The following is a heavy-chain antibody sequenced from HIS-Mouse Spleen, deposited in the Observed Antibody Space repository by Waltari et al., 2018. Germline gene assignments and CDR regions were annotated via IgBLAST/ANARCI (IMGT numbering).Heavy chain of an antibody. CDR2: INHGGST. D-gene: IGHD3-10*01. Sequence: QAQLQPWGAGLLTPSETLSLTCADDGGSFRGYYWSWIRQPPGKGLEWIGKINHGGSTNYNPSLKSRVTISVDTSKNQFSLKLSSVTGADTAVDYCARRTMVRGVKGFDYWGQGTLVTVSS. J-gene: IGHJ4*02. CDR3: ARRTMVRGVKGFDY. V-gene: IGHV4-34*01. CDR1: GGSFRGYY.